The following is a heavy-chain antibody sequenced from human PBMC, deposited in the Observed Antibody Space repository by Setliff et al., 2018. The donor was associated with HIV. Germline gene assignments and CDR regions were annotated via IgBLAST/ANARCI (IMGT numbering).Heavy chain of an antibody. J-gene: IGHJ4*02. CDR2: IYYRGST. Sequence: PSETLSLTCTVSGGSISSSSYYWGWIRQPPGKGLEWIGSIYYRGSTYYNPSLKSRVTISVDTSKNQFSLKLNSVTAADTAVYYCARAYFGSGIYYWGQGTLVTVSS. CDR3: ARAYFGSGIYY. CDR1: GGSISSSSYY. V-gene: IGHV4-39*01. D-gene: IGHD3-10*01.